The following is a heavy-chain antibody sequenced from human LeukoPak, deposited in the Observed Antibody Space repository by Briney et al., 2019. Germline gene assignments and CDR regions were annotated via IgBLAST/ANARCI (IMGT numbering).Heavy chain of an antibody. V-gene: IGHV4-4*02. D-gene: IGHD1-1*01. CDR3: ARVNINNWHSCDY. Sequence: PSETLSLTCAVSGESISSSNWWSWVRQPPGKGLEWIGQIYHSGSTNYNPSLKSRVTISVDKSRNHFSLNLSSVTAADTAVYYCARVNINNWHSCDYWGQGTLVTVSS. CDR1: GESISSSNW. J-gene: IGHJ4*02. CDR2: IYHSGST.